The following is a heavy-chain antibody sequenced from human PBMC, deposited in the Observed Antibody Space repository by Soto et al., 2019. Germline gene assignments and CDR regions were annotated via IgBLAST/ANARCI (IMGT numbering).Heavy chain of an antibody. V-gene: IGHV1-2*02. CDR1: GYTFTGYY. CDR3: ARTRDYYDTSGHQTHYYFDF. Sequence: QVQLVQSGAEVEKPGASVKVSCKASGYTFTGYYLHWVRQAPGQGLEWMGWVNPNSGDTHYAQKLQRRVTMTRNTSTSTTYLELSRLSSDDTAVYFCARTRDYYDTSGHQTHYYFDFWGQGTLVAVSS. J-gene: IGHJ4*02. CDR2: VNPNSGDT. D-gene: IGHD3-22*01.